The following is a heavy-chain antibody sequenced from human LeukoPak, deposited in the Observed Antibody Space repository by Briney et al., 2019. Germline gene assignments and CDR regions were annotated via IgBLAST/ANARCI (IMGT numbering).Heavy chain of an antibody. J-gene: IGHJ4*02. CDR1: GFTFSSHA. D-gene: IGHD3-3*01. Sequence: PGGSLRLSCAASGFTFSSHAMSWVRQAPGKGLEWVSAISGSGGSTYYADSVKGRFTISRDNSKNTLYLQMNSLRAEDTAVYYCAKCSKRPFWSGYYGYYFDYWGQGTLVTVSS. V-gene: IGHV3-23*01. CDR3: AKCSKRPFWSGYYGYYFDY. CDR2: ISGSGGST.